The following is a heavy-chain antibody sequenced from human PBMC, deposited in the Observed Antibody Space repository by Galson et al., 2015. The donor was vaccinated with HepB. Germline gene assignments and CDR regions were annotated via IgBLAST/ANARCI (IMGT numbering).Heavy chain of an antibody. J-gene: IGHJ4*02. CDR1: GGSISSIKNY. CDR3: ARDPYYYESGNYQVVYYFDY. D-gene: IGHD3-10*01. Sequence: ETLSLTCSVSGGSISSIKNYWGWIRQPPGKGLEWIGSTYYSGSTYYSPSLKSRVTISMDTSKNQVSLRLSSVTAADTAIYYCARDPYYYESGNYQVVYYFDYWGQGTLVTVSS. CDR2: TYYSGST. V-gene: IGHV4-39*07.